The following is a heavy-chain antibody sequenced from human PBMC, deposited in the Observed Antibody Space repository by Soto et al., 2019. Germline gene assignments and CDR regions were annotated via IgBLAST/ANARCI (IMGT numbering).Heavy chain of an antibody. CDR3: ARDLGYWYFDL. CDR1: GFTFSSDA. Sequence: EVQLLESGGHLVQPGMSLTLSCVASGFTFSSDAMSWVRQAPGKGLEWVSSISGGGGSTYYAESVKGRFTISRDNSKSTLYLQMGSLRADVTAVYYCARDLGYWYFDLWGRGTLVPVS. CDR2: ISGGGGST. D-gene: IGHD3-16*01. V-gene: IGHV3-23*01. J-gene: IGHJ2*01.